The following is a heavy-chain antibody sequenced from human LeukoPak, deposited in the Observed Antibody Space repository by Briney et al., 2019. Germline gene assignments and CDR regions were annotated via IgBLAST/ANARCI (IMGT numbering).Heavy chain of an antibody. CDR2: INSDGSST. CDR1: GFTFSSYW. J-gene: IGHJ4*02. V-gene: IGHV3-74*01. CDR3: AREDAPEGEFDY. Sequence: GGSLRLSCAASGFTFSSYWMHWVRQAPGKGLVWVSCINSDGSSTSYADSVKGRFTISRDNAKNTLYLQMNSLRAEDTAVYYCAREDAPEGEFDYWGQGTLVTVSS. D-gene: IGHD3-16*01.